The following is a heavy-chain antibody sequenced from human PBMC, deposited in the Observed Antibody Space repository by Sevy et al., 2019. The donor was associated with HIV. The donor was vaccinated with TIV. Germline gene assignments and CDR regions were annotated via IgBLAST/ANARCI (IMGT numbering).Heavy chain of an antibody. CDR3: AITKDYYDSSGYPFDY. J-gene: IGHJ4*02. Sequence: ASVKVSCKVSGYSLSELSMHWVRQAPGKGLEWMGSFDPEDGETIYGQKFQGRVTMTEDTSTDTAYMELSSLRSEDTAVFYCAITKDYYDSSGYPFDYWGQGTLVTVSS. V-gene: IGHV1-24*01. D-gene: IGHD3-22*01. CDR2: FDPEDGET. CDR1: GYSLSELS.